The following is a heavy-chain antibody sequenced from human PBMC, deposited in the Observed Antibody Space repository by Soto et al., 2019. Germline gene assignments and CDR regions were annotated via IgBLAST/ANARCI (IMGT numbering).Heavy chain of an antibody. CDR3: VRDRAKYYFDD. CDR2: IYYNGIS. Sequence: QVQLQESGPGLVKPSETLSLTCTVSGGSISSDYWSWIRQPPGKGLEWIGYIYYNGISNYNPSLKSRVTMSVDTSKKQFSLMLTSVTAADTAVYYCVRDRAKYYFDDWGQGILVTVSS. J-gene: IGHJ4*02. V-gene: IGHV4-59*01. CDR1: GGSISSDY.